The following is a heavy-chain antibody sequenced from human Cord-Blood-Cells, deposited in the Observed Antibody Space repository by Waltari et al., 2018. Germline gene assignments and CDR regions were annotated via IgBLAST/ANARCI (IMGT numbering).Heavy chain of an antibody. CDR3: AKDISRYSSSSFDY. CDR2: ISWNSGSI. J-gene: IGHJ4*02. Sequence: EVQLVESGGGLVQPGRSLRLSCAASGFTFDDYAMHWVRQAPGKGLECVSGISWNSGSIGYADSVKGRFTISRDNAKNSLYLQMNSLRAEDMALYYCAKDISRYSSSSFDYWGQGTLVTVSS. D-gene: IGHD6-6*01. CDR1: GFTFDDYA. V-gene: IGHV3-9*03.